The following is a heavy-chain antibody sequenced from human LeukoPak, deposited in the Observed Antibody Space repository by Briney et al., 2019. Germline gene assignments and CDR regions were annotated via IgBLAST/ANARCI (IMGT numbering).Heavy chain of an antibody. Sequence: PGGSLRLSCAASEFTFSAYWMQWVRQAPGKGLVWVSRIRGDGSMTNYADSVKGRFTISRDNAKNTLYLQMNSLRLEDTAVYYRARENLAAAADYWGQGTVVTVSS. D-gene: IGHD6-25*01. V-gene: IGHV3-74*01. CDR2: IRGDGSMT. J-gene: IGHJ4*02. CDR3: ARENLAAAADY. CDR1: EFTFSAYW.